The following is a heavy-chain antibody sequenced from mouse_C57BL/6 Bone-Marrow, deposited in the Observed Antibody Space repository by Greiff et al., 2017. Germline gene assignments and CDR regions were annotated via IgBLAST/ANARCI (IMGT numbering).Heavy chain of an antibody. Sequence: EVKLLESGAELVRPGASVKLSCTASGFNIKDYYMHWVKQRPEQGLEWIGRIDPEDGDTEYAPKFQGKATMTADTSSNTAYLQLSSLTSEDTAVYYCTTDSTMVSYYYAMDYWGQGTSVTVSS. CDR3: TTDSTMVSYYYAMDY. V-gene: IGHV14-1*01. CDR2: IDPEDGDT. CDR1: GFNIKDYY. D-gene: IGHD2-1*01. J-gene: IGHJ4*01.